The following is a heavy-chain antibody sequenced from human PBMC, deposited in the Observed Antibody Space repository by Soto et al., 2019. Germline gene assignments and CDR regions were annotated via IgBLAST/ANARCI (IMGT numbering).Heavy chain of an antibody. CDR2: ISYDGSNK. J-gene: IGHJ6*02. D-gene: IGHD4-4*01. CDR3: ARDNVGYSNYGGMDV. CDR1: GFTFSSYA. Sequence: QVQLVESGGGVVQPGRSLRLSCAASGFTFSSYAMHWVRQAPGKGLEWVAVISYDGSNKYYADSVKGRFTISRDNSKNTLYLQMNSLRAEDTAVYYCARDNVGYSNYGGMDVWGQGTTVTVSS. V-gene: IGHV3-30-3*01.